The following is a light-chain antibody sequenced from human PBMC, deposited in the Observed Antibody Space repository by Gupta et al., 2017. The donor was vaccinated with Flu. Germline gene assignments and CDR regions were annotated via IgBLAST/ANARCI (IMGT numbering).Light chain of an antibody. CDR3: QTGGTGFVV. CDR2: LNSDGTH. V-gene: IGLV4-69*02. Sequence: QVVLTHSPSASASLGASVLLTCTVSGGHINYAIEWHQQQPGKGPRYLMKLNSDGTHNRADEIPERFSVFSSGTERYLSISSLQAEDEDDYYWQTGGTGFVVFGGGTKLTVL. CDR1: GGHINYA. J-gene: IGLJ3*02.